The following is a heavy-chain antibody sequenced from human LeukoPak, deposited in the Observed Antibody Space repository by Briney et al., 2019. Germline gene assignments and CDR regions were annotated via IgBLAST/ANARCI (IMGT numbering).Heavy chain of an antibody. CDR2: INPSGGST. D-gene: IGHD3-22*01. V-gene: IGHV1-46*01. Sequence: ASVKVSCTASGYTFTSYYMHWVRQAPGQGLEWMGMINPSGGSTSYAQKFQGRVTMTWDTSTSTVYMELSSLRSEDTAVYYCARWWDDGSGYSYYYGMDVWGQGTTVTVSS. J-gene: IGHJ6*02. CDR1: GYTFTSYY. CDR3: ARWWDDGSGYSYYYGMDV.